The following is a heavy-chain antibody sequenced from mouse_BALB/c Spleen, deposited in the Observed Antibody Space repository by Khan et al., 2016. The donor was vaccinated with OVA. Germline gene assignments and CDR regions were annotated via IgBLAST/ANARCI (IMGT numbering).Heavy chain of an antibody. CDR1: GFSLTSYG. J-gene: IGHJ2*01. CDR3: ARLEDI. D-gene: IGHD1-3*01. CDR2: IWAGGST. V-gene: IGHV2-9*02. Sequence: QVQLKESGPGLVAPSQSLSITCTVSGFSLTSYGVHWVRQPPGKGLEWLGVIWAGGSTNNNSALMSRLSFSKHNSKGQVFLKMNSLKTDDTAMYYCARLEDIWGQGTTLTVSS.